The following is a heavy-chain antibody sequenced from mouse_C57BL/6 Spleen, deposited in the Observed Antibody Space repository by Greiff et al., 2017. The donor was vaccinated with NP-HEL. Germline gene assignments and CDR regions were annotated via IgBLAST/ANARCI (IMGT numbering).Heavy chain of an antibody. CDR1: GYSFTGYF. Sequence: VQLKESGPELVKPGDSVKISCKASGYSFTGYFMNWVMQSHGKSLEWIGRINPYNGDTFYNQKFKGKATLTVDKSSSTAHMELRSLTSEDSAVYYCARSGGYYAWFAYWGQGTLVTVSA. CDR3: ARSGGYYAWFAY. J-gene: IGHJ3*01. CDR2: INPYNGDT. D-gene: IGHD2-3*01. V-gene: IGHV1-20*01.